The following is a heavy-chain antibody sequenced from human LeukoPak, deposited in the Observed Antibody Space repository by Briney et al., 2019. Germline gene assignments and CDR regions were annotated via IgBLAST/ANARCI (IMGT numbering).Heavy chain of an antibody. CDR2: IYPTDSDT. Sequence: GESLKISCKGSGYSFASYWIGCVRQMPRKGLEWMGTIYPTDSDTRYSPSFQGQVTISADKSISTAYLQWSSLKASDAAMYYCARRSVRGVITSPFDYWGQGTLVTVSS. CDR1: GYSFASYW. J-gene: IGHJ4*02. CDR3: ARRSVRGVITSPFDY. D-gene: IGHD3-10*01. V-gene: IGHV5-51*01.